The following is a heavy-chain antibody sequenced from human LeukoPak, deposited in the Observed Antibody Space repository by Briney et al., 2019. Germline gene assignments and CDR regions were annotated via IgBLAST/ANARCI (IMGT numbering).Heavy chain of an antibody. CDR2: INHSGST. CDR3: ARGGKMYSSSWYASNYYGMDV. Sequence: KPSETLSLTCAVYGGSFSGYYWSWIRQPPGKGLEWIGEINHSGSTNYNPSLKSRVTISVDTSKNQFSLKLSSVTAADTAVYYCARGGKMYSSSWYASNYYGMDVWGQGTTVTVSS. CDR1: GGSFSGYY. D-gene: IGHD6-13*01. V-gene: IGHV4-34*01. J-gene: IGHJ6*02.